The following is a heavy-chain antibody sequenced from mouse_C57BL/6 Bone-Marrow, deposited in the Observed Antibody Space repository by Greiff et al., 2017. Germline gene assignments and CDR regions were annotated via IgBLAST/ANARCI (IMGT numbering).Heavy chain of an antibody. D-gene: IGHD1-1*01. CDR1: GYTFTSYW. V-gene: IGHV1-52*01. CDR2: IDPSDSET. CDR3: ARSDPIRGYFDY. J-gene: IGHJ2*01. Sequence: QVQLQQPGAELVRPGSSVKLSCKASGYTFTSYWMHWVKQRPIQGLEWIGNIDPSDSETHYNQKFKDKATLTVDKSSSTAYMQLSSLTSEDSAVYYGARSDPIRGYFDYWGQGTTLTVSS.